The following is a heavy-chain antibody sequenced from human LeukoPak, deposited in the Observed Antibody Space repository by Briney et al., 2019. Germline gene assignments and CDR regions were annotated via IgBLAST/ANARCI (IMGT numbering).Heavy chain of an antibody. CDR2: INHSGST. CDR1: GGSFSGYY. D-gene: IGHD3-10*01. J-gene: IGHJ5*02. Sequence: PSETLSLTCAVYGGSFSGYYWSWIRQPPGKGLEWLGEINHSGSTNYNPSLKSRVTISVDTSKNQFSLKLSSVTAADMAVYYCATTYYYGSGSSNWFDPWGQGTLVTVSS. V-gene: IGHV4-34*01. CDR3: ATTYYYGSGSSNWFDP.